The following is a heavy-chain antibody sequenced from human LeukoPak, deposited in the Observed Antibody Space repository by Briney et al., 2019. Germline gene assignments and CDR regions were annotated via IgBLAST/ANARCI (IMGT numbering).Heavy chain of an antibody. Sequence: GGSLRLSCAASGFTFSGYSMNWVRQAPGKGLEWVSSISSSSSYIYYADSVKGRFTISRDNAKNSLYLQMNSLRAEDTAVYYCARVANSSSWYSWYYYYGMDVWGQGTTVTVSS. J-gene: IGHJ6*02. D-gene: IGHD6-13*01. V-gene: IGHV3-21*01. CDR1: GFTFSGYS. CDR3: ARVANSSSWYSWYYYYGMDV. CDR2: ISSSSSYI.